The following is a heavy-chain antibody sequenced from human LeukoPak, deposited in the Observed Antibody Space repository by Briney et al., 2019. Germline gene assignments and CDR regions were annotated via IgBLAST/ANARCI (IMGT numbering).Heavy chain of an antibody. Sequence: SETLSLTCTVSGGSISSSSYYWGWIRQPPGKGLEWIGSIYYSGSTYYNPSLKSRVTISVDTSKNQFSLKLTSVTAADTAVYYCARHYFEITDSYSFDYWGQGTLVTVSS. V-gene: IGHV4-39*01. CDR2: IYYSGST. CDR3: ARHYFEITDSYSFDY. D-gene: IGHD3-9*01. J-gene: IGHJ4*02. CDR1: GGSISSSSYY.